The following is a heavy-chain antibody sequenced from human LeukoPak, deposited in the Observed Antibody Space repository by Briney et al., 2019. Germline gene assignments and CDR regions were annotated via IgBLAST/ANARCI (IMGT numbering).Heavy chain of an antibody. CDR2: IKGDGSEK. CDR1: GFTFRSYW. V-gene: IGHV3-7*01. D-gene: IGHD3-22*01. CDR3: ARPGYYDTSRYWHDC. Sequence: QAGGSLRLSCAASGFTFRSYWMSWLRQAPGKGLEWVANIKGDGSEKYYVDSVKGRFTSSRDNAKSSLYLQMNSLRAEDTAVYYCARPGYYDTSRYWHDCWGQGTLVTVSS. J-gene: IGHJ4*02.